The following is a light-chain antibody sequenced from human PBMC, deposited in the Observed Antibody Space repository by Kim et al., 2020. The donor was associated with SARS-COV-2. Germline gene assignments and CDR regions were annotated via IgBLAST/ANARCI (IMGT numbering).Light chain of an antibody. Sequence: LATGERATRSCKASQSVSDTYLSGYQQRPGLPPRLLIYGASSRATGIPDRFSGGGSGTDFTLTISRLEPEDFAVYYCQQYGNAVTLGGGTKLEIK. J-gene: IGKJ4*01. V-gene: IGKV3-20*01. CDR1: QSVSDTY. CDR2: GAS. CDR3: QQYGNAVT.